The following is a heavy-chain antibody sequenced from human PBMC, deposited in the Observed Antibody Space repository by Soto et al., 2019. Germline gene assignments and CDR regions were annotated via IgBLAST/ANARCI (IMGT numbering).Heavy chain of an antibody. V-gene: IGHV4-34*01. CDR1: GGSFSGYD. CDR3: ARDKITGLFDY. J-gene: IGHJ4*02. CDR2: INHSGSS. D-gene: IGHD2-8*02. Sequence: SETLSLTCAVYGGSFSGYDWTWIRQPPGAGLEWIGEINHSGSSNYNPSLKSRVTISVDTSKNQFSLKLTSVTAADTAVYYCARDKITGLFDYWGQGTLVTVSS.